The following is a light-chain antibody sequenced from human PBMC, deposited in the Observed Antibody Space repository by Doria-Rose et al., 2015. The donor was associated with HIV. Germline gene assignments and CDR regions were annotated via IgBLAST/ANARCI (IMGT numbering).Light chain of an antibody. CDR2: WAS. CDR1: QSLLSTSKNY. J-gene: IGKJ3*01. V-gene: IGKV4-1*01. CDR3: QQYYDTPS. Sequence: TQSPESLGMSLGERATLNSKSNQSLLSTSKNYLAWYQQKPGQPPKLLIYWASTRQSVVPARFSGSGSGTDFTLTISSLEAEDVAVYYCQQYYDTPSFGPGTTVDIK.